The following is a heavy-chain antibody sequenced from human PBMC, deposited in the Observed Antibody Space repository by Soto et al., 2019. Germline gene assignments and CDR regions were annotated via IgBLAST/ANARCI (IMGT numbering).Heavy chain of an antibody. J-gene: IGHJ4*02. CDR1: GFTFSSYG. CDR3: AKASALGGTYFPLWF. CDR2: ISGSGGST. V-gene: IGHV3-23*01. Sequence: GGSLRLSCAASGFTFSSYGMSWVRQAPGKGLEWVSSISGSGGSTYYADSVKGRFTISRDNSKNTLYLQMNSLRAEDTAVYYCAKASALGGTYFPLWFWGQGTLVTVSS. D-gene: IGHD1-26*01.